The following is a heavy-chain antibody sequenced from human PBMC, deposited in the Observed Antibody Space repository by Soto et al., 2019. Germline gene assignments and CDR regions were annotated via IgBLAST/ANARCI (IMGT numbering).Heavy chain of an antibody. CDR3: AKPESFTNGVCYIGFDF. CDR2: ISTYNHNT. V-gene: IGHV1-18*04. Sequence: AAVQVSCKASGYTFTGYGIIWLRQAPGQGLERMECISTYNHNTTYAPNPQGSYTMTTQTTASTANMKLRRLRSDDTAVNYCAKPESFTNGVCYIGFDFWGQGTLVTVSA. CDR1: GYTFTGYG. J-gene: IGHJ4*02. D-gene: IGHD2-8*01.